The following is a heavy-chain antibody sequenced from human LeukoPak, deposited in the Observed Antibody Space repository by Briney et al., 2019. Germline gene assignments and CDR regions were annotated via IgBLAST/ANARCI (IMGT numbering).Heavy chain of an antibody. V-gene: IGHV3-23*01. CDR3: AREVTGYSVGYYYYGMDV. J-gene: IGHJ6*02. CDR1: GFTFSSYA. CDR2: ISGSGGST. Sequence: GGSRRLSCAASGFTFSSYAMSGVRQAPGKGLEWVSAISGSGGSTYYADSVKGRSTISRDNSKNTLYLQMNSLRAEDTAVYYCAREVTGYSVGYYYYGMDVWGQGTTATVSS. D-gene: IGHD3-9*01.